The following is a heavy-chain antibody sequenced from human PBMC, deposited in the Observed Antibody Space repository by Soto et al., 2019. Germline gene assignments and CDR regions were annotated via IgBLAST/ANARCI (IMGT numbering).Heavy chain of an antibody. Sequence: ASVKVSCKASGGTFSSYAISWVRQAPGQGLEWMGGIIPIFGTANYAQKFQGRVTITADESTSTAYMELSSLRSEDTAVYYCARDLGSSGYEFRDAFDIWGQGTMVTVSS. D-gene: IGHD3-22*01. CDR3: ARDLGSSGYEFRDAFDI. J-gene: IGHJ3*02. CDR1: GGTFSSYA. CDR2: IIPIFGTA. V-gene: IGHV1-69*13.